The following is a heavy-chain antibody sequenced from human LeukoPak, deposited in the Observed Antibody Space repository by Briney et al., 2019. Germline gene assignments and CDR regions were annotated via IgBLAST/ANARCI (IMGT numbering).Heavy chain of an antibody. V-gene: IGHV3-53*01. CDR2: IYSGGST. J-gene: IGHJ5*02. CDR3: ARRPTVTTPLTA. D-gene: IGHD4-17*01. Sequence: GGSLRLSCAASGFTVSSNYMSWVRQAPGKGQEWVSVIYSGGSTYYADSVKGRITISRDNSKNTLYLQMNSLRAEDTAVYYCARRPTVTTPLTAWGQGTLVTVSS. CDR1: GFTVSSNY.